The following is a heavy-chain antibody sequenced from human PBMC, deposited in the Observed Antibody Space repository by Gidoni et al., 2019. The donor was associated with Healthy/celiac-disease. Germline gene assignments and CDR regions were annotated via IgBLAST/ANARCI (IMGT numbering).Heavy chain of an antibody. D-gene: IGHD2-2*01. CDR1: GFTFTSSA. Sequence: QMQLVQSGPEVKKPGTSVKVSCKASGFTFTSSAVQWVRQARGQRLEWIGWIVVGSGNTNDAQKFQERVTITRDMSTSTAYMELSSLRSEDTAVYYCAAALIVVVPAAMDYYFDYWGQGTLVTVSS. J-gene: IGHJ4*02. V-gene: IGHV1-58*01. CDR2: IVVGSGNT. CDR3: AAALIVVVPAAMDYYFDY.